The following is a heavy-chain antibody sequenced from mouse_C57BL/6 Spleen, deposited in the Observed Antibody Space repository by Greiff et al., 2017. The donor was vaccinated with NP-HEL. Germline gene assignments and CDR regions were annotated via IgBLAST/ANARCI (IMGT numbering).Heavy chain of an antibody. D-gene: IGHD1-1*01. CDR3: ASPYYYGSSYWFAY. J-gene: IGHJ3*01. CDR1: GYTFTSYW. CDR2: IDPNSGGT. V-gene: IGHV1-72*01. Sequence: VKLQQPGAELVKPGASVKLSCKASGYTFTSYWMHWVKQRPGRGLEWIGRIDPNSGGTKYNEKFKSKATLTVDKPSSTAYMQLSSRTSEDSAVYYCASPYYYGSSYWFAYWGQGTLVTVSA.